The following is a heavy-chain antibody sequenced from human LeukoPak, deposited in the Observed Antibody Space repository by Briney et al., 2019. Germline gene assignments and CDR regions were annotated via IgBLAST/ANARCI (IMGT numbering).Heavy chain of an antibody. J-gene: IGHJ3*02. Sequence: ASVKVSCKVPGYTLTELSMHWVRQAPGKGLEWMGGFDPEDGETIYAQKFQGRVTMTEDTSTDTAYMELSSLRSEDTAVYYCATDMGDYYHDAFDIWGQGTMVTVSS. CDR2: FDPEDGET. CDR3: ATDMGDYYHDAFDI. V-gene: IGHV1-24*01. D-gene: IGHD3-10*01. CDR1: GYTLTELS.